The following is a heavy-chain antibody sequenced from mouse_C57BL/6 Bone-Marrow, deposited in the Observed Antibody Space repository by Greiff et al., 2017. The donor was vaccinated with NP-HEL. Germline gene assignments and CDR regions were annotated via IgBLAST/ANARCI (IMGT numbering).Heavy chain of an antibody. V-gene: IGHV1-80*01. J-gene: IGHJ3*01. CDR1: GYEFSNYW. CDR2: IYPGAGDT. CDR3: ARGAY. Sequence: QVQLQQSGAELVKPGASVKISCKASGYEFSNYWMNWVKQRPGKGLEWIGQIYPGAGDTNYYGKFKDKGTLTADKSSSTAYMQLSRQTSKDSAVYFCARGAYWGQGTLVTVSA.